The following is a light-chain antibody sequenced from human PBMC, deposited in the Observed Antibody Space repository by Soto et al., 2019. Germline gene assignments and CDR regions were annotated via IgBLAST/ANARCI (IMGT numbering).Light chain of an antibody. J-gene: IGKJ3*01. CDR1: QDISKY. Sequence: DIQMTQSPSSLSASVGDRVTITCQASQDISKYLNWYQQQPGKAPKLLIYDASNLETGVPSRFSGTGSGAYYTFTISSLHPEDFATYHCQQYDSFPFTFGPGTKLEIK. CDR2: DAS. V-gene: IGKV1-33*01. CDR3: QQYDSFPFT.